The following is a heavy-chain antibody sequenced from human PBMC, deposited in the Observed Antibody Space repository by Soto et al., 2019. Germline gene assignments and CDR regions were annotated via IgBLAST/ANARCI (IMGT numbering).Heavy chain of an antibody. Sequence: GGSLRLSCAASGFTFSSYSMNWVRQAPGKGLEWVSSMSSSSSYIYYADSVKGRFTISRDNSKNSLYLQMNSLRAEDTAVYYCASQPDIVATIYWGQGTLVTVSS. V-gene: IGHV3-21*01. J-gene: IGHJ4*02. D-gene: IGHD5-12*01. CDR1: GFTFSSYS. CDR3: ASQPDIVATIY. CDR2: MSSSSSYI.